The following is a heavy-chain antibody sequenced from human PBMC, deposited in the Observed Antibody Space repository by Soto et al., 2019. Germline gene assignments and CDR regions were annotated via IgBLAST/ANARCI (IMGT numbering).Heavy chain of an antibody. CDR3: AIRALSYAGEFDN. V-gene: IGHV3-23*01. CDR2: ISGRDDST. J-gene: IGHJ4*02. CDR1: GFTFSSYS. Sequence: EVQLSESGGGLVQPGGSLRLSCAASGFTFSSYSMGWVRQAPGKGLEWVSAISGRDDSTYHAGSVRGRFTISRDNSKNTLYLQMSSLRAEDTAIYYCAIRALSYAGEFDNWGQGTLVTVSS. D-gene: IGHD7-27*01.